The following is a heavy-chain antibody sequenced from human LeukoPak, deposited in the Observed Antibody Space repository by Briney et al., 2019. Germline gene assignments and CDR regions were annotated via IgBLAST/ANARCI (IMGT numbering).Heavy chain of an antibody. CDR3: ARDRVGATKAFDY. CDR2: IIPIFGTA. V-gene: IGHV1-69*13. J-gene: IGHJ4*02. Sequence: ASVKVSCKASGGTFSSYAISWVRQAPGQGLEWMGGIIPIFGTANYAQKFQGRVTITADESTSTAYMELSSLRSEDTAVYYCARDRVGATKAFDYWGQGTLVTVSS. CDR1: GGTFSSYA. D-gene: IGHD1-26*01.